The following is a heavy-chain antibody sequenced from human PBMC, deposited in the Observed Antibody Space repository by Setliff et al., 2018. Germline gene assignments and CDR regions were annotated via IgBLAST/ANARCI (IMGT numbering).Heavy chain of an antibody. J-gene: IGHJ4*02. CDR3: VGAGTCSY. V-gene: IGHV2-5*02. CDR2: IYWDDDK. Sequence: SGPTLVNPTQTLTLTCTFSGFSLTTTGVAVGWIRQPPGKALEWLALIYWDDDKRYSPSLKSRLTISRDNAKNSLSLQMNSLRTEDTAVYYCVGAGTCSYWGQGTLVTVS. D-gene: IGHD3-10*02. CDR1: GFSLTTTGVA.